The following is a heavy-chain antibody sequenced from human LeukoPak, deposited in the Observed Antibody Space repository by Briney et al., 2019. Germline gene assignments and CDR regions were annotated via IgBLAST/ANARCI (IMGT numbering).Heavy chain of an antibody. CDR1: GGSMNNRDYY. J-gene: IGHJ6*03. D-gene: IGHD6-6*01. Sequence: SETLSLTCTVSGGSMNNRDYYWSWIRQPPGKGLEWLGYIYYSGSTYYNPSLKSRITISVDTSKNQFSLKLSSVTAADTAVYYCARGASSSSGGYYYYYMDVWGKGTTVTVSS. CDR2: IYYSGST. CDR3: ARGASSSSGGYYYYYMDV. V-gene: IGHV4-30-4*02.